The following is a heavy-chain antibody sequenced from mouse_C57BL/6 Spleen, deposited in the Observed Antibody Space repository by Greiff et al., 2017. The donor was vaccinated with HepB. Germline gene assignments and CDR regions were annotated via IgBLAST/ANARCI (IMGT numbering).Heavy chain of an antibody. D-gene: IGHD2-4*01. V-gene: IGHV1-54*01. CDR2: INPGSGGT. CDR3: ARSVDYDWGDY. CDR1: GYAFTNYL. J-gene: IGHJ4*01. Sequence: VKLQESGAELVRPGTSVKVSCKASGYAFTNYLIEWVKQRPGQGLEWIGVINPGSGGTNYNEKFKGKATLTADKSSSTAYMQLSSLTSEDSAVYFCARSVDYDWGDYWGQGTSVTVSS.